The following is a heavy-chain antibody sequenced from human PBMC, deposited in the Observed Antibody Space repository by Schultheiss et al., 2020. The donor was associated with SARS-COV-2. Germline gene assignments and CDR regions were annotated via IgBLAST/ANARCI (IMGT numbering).Heavy chain of an antibody. CDR3: ARGDGLGFDY. D-gene: IGHD3/OR15-3a*01. CDR1: GGSISSGSYY. J-gene: IGHJ4*02. Sequence: SETLSLTCTVSGGSISSGSYYWSWIRQPPGKGLEWIGYIYYSGSTNYNPSLKSRVTISVDTSKNQFSLKLSSVTAADTAVYYCARGDGLGFDYWGQGTLVTVSS. V-gene: IGHV4-61*01. CDR2: IYYSGST.